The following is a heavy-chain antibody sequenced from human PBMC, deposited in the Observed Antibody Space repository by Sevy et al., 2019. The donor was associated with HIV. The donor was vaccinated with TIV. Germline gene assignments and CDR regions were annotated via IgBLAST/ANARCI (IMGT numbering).Heavy chain of an antibody. CDR3: AKVLHIVEIPAAIDYYYGMDV. CDR1: GFTFGTYG. J-gene: IGHJ6*02. CDR2: IRCDGSIK. Sequence: GGSLRLSCAASGFTFGTYGMHWVRQAPGKGLEWVAFIRCDGSIKYYTDSVKGRLTISRDNSKNTLYLQMNSLRAEDTAVYFCAKVLHIVEIPAAIDYYYGMDVWGQGTTVTVSS. V-gene: IGHV3-30*02. D-gene: IGHD2-2*01.